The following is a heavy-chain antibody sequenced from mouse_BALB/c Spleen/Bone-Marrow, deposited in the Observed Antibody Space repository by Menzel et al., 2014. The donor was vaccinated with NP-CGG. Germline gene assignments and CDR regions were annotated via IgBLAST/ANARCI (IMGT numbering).Heavy chain of an antibody. Sequence: VQLLQSGAELVKPGASVKLSCTASGFNIKDTYMHWVKQRPEQGLEWIGRIDPANGNTKYDPKFQGKATITADTSSNTAYLQLSSLTSEDTAVYYCAMYYYGSSLFAYWGQGTLVTVSA. CDR1: GFNIKDTY. D-gene: IGHD1-1*01. CDR3: AMYYYGSSLFAY. CDR2: IDPANGNT. V-gene: IGHV14-3*02. J-gene: IGHJ3*01.